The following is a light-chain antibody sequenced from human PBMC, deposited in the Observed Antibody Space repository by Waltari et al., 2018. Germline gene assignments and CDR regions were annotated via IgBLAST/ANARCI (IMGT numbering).Light chain of an antibody. Sequence: DIVMTQSPDSLAVSLGERATINCKSSESVFFSPRNKNTLAWYQQKPGHPPKLLLYWASTRESGVPDRFSGSGSGTDFTLTISSLQAEDVAIYYCQQYYDSPLTFGGGTKV. CDR2: WAS. CDR1: ESVFFSPRNKNT. J-gene: IGKJ4*01. CDR3: QQYYDSPLT. V-gene: IGKV4-1*01.